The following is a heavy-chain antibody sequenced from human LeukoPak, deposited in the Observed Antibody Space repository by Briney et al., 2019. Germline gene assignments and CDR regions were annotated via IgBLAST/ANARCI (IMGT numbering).Heavy chain of an antibody. CDR1: GFTFSSYA. V-gene: IGHV3-30-3*01. Sequence: GGSLRLSCAASGFTFSSYAMHWVRQAPGKGLEWVAVISYDGSNKYYADSVKGRFTISRDNSKNTLYLQMNSLRAEDTAVYYCAKDKNWNVCDYWGRGTLVTVSS. J-gene: IGHJ4*02. CDR2: ISYDGSNK. CDR3: AKDKNWNVCDY. D-gene: IGHD1-1*01.